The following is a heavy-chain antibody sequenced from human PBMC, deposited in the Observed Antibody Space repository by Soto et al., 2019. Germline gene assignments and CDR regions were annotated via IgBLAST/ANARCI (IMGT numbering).Heavy chain of an antibody. J-gene: IGHJ4*02. CDR2: ISPDGSRM. CDR3: ARHVI. D-gene: IGHD2-21*01. V-gene: IGHV3-7*01. CDR1: GFPFVASW. Sequence: EVQLVESGGGLVRPGGSFNPPVAPSGFPFVASWWTGPRQVPGKGLEWWANISPDGSRMAYVGSVNDRFTISRGNAQNTLYLQMNSLTAEDTAVYYCARHVIRGQGTLVTVSS.